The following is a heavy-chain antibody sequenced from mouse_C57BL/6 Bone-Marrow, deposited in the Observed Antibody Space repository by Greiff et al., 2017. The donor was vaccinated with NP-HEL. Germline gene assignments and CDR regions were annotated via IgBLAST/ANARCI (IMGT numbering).Heavy chain of an antibody. V-gene: IGHV1-9*01. CDR2: ILPGSGST. J-gene: IGHJ4*01. CDR3: ARGMDY. Sequence: QVQLQQSGAELMKPGGSLKLSCKASVFTFTGYWIGWVHQSPGHGLEWIGEILPGSGSTNYNEKFKGQATFTAETSSNTAYMQLSSLTTEDSAIYYCARGMDYWGQGTSVTVSS. CDR1: VFTFTGYW.